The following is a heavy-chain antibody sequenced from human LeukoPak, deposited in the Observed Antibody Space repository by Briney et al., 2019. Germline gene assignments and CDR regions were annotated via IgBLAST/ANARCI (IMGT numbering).Heavy chain of an antibody. J-gene: IGHJ4*02. Sequence: GASVKVSCKASGGTFSSYAISWVRQAPGQGREWMGGIIPIFGTANYAQKFQGRVTITAGESTSTAYMELSSLRSEDTAVYYCANIAVAGSFAYWGQGTLVTVSS. V-gene: IGHV1-69*13. CDR1: GGTFSSYA. D-gene: IGHD6-19*01. CDR2: IIPIFGTA. CDR3: ANIAVAGSFAY.